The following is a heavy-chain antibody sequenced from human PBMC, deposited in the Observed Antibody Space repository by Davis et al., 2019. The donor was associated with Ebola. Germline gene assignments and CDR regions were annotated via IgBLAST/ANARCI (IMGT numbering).Heavy chain of an antibody. J-gene: IGHJ6*02. CDR1: GYSFNSYW. V-gene: IGHV5-51*01. CDR2: VYPSGSDT. Sequence: GESLKISCKGSGYSFNSYWIGWVRQMPGKGLEWMGIVYPSGSDTRYSPSFQGQVTISADRSISTAYLQWNSLRASDTAMYYCASSPYYYYGMDVWGQGTTVTVSS. CDR3: ASSPYYYYGMDV.